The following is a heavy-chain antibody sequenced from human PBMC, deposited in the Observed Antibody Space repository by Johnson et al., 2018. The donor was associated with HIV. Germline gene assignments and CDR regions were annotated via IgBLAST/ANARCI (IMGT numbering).Heavy chain of an antibody. CDR1: FTFSKCD. D-gene: IGHD6-6*01. Sequence: FTFSKCDMHWVRQAPGKGLDWETIISYDGSDKYYADSVKGRVTISRDNSKNTLYLQMNSLRAEDTAVYYCASPWGRYSISSLDSFDIWGQGTMVTVSS. CDR3: ASPWGRYSISSLDSFDI. V-gene: IGHV3-30*03. J-gene: IGHJ3*02. CDR2: ISYDGSDK.